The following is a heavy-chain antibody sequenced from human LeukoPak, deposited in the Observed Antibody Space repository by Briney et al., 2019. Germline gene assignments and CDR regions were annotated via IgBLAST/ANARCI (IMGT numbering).Heavy chain of an antibody. Sequence: GGSLRLSCAASGFTFSSYAMSWVRQAPGKGLEWVSAISGSGGSTYYADFVKGRFTISRDNSKNTLYLQMNSLRAEDTAIYYCAKDGERYCGGACYFFLDIWGQGTMVTVSS. V-gene: IGHV3-23*01. CDR1: GFTFSSYA. D-gene: IGHD2-21*01. CDR3: AKDGERYCGGACYFFLDI. J-gene: IGHJ3*02. CDR2: ISGSGGST.